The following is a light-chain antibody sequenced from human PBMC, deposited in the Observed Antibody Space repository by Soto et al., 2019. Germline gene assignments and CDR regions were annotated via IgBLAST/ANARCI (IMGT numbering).Light chain of an antibody. CDR1: QSVSSSY. CDR2: GAS. J-gene: IGKJ5*01. Sequence: EIVLTQSPGTLSLSPGERATLSCRASQSVSSSYLAWYQQKPGQAPRLLIYGASSRATGIPDRFSGSGSGTDFTLTISRLEPDDFAVYYWQHYGSSPLVTFGQGTRLEIQ. CDR3: QHYGSSPLVT. V-gene: IGKV3-20*01.